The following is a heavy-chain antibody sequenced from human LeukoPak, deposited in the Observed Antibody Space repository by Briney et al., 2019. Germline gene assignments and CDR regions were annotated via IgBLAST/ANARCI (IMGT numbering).Heavy chain of an antibody. D-gene: IGHD3-22*01. J-gene: IGHJ3*02. Sequence: SETLSLTCTFSGASLSSYYWSGIRQPPGKGLEWIGYIHYSGSTNYNPSLKSRVTISVDTSKNQFSLRLSSVTAADTAVYYCARGNYYDTSTYYRAFDIWGQGTMVTVSS. CDR1: GASLSSYY. V-gene: IGHV4-59*01. CDR3: ARGNYYDTSTYYRAFDI. CDR2: IHYSGST.